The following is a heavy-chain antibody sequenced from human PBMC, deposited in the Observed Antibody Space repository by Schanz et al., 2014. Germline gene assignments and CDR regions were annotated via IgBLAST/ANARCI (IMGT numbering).Heavy chain of an antibody. J-gene: IGHJ4*02. V-gene: IGHV3-33*01. CDR3: ARGTDWNLHY. CDR1: GFSLNTYG. D-gene: IGHD1-1*01. Sequence: QAQLMESGGGVVQPGTSLILSCSVSGFSLNTYGIHWFRQPAGKGLEWVAAMSYDGSIKYYADSVKGRFTMSRDNSKNTLYLQMNSLRAEDTAVYYCARGTDWNLHYWGQGALVTVSS. CDR2: MSYDGSIK.